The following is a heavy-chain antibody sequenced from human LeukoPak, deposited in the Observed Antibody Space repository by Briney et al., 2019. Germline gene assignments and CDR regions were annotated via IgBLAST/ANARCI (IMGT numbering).Heavy chain of an antibody. Sequence: GGSLRLSCAASGFTFSSYSMNWVRQAPGKGLEWVSYISSSSSTIYYADSVKGRFTISRDNAKNSLYLQMDSLRAEDTAVYYCARDYDILTGSRYYYYYYGMDVWGQGTTVTVSS. V-gene: IGHV3-48*01. J-gene: IGHJ6*02. CDR3: ARDYDILTGSRYYYYYYGMDV. CDR1: GFTFSSYS. D-gene: IGHD3-9*01. CDR2: ISSSSSTI.